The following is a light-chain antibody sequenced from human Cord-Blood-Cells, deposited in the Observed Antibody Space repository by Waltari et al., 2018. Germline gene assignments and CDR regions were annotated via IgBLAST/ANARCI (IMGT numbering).Light chain of an antibody. V-gene: IGKV2-30*02. CDR1: QSLVHSDGNTY. CDR2: KVS. Sequence: DVVMTQSPLSLPVTLGQPASISCRSSQSLVHSDGNTYLNWFQQTPGQSPRRLIYKVSNRDSGVPDRFSGSGSGTDFALKISRVEAEDVGVYYCMQGTHWPPVGPWMYTFGQGTKLEIK. CDR3: MQGTHWPPVGPWMYT. J-gene: IGKJ2*01.